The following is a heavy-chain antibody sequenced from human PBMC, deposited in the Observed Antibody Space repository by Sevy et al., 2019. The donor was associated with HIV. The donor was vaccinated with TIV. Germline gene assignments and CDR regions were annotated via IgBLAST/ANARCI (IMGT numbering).Heavy chain of an antibody. D-gene: IGHD6-19*01. CDR2: ISSSSSTI. V-gene: IGHV3-48*02. CDR3: AREYSSGWHTPYYFDY. J-gene: IGHJ4*02. CDR1: GFTFSSYS. Sequence: GESLKISCAASGFTFSSYSMNWVRQAPGKGLEWVSYISSSSSTIYYADSVKGRFTISRDNAKNSLYLQMNSLRDEDTVVYYCAREYSSGWHTPYYFDYWGQGTLVTVSS.